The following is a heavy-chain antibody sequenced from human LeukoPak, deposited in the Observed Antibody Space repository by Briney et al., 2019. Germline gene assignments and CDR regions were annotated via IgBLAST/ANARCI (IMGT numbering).Heavy chain of an antibody. Sequence: GASVKVSCKASGYIFTSYGISWVRQAPGQGLEWMGWISTNKGNTNYAQRLQGRVTMTTDTSTSTAYMELRSLRSDDTAIYYCVRDIQWRFDPWGQGTLVTLSS. CDR2: ISTNKGNT. CDR1: GYIFTSYG. CDR3: VRDIQWRFDP. D-gene: IGHD2-8*01. J-gene: IGHJ5*02. V-gene: IGHV1-18*01.